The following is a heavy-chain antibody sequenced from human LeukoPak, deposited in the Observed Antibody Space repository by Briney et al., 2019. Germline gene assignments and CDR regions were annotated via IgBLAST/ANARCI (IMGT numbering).Heavy chain of an antibody. CDR3: ATTLAAAGTNWFDP. J-gene: IGHJ5*02. D-gene: IGHD6-13*01. V-gene: IGHV4-59*01. CDR1: GGSISSYY. Sequence: PSETLSLTCTVSGGSISSYYWSWIRQPPGKGLEWMGYIYYSGSTNYNPSLKSRVTISVDTSKNQFSLKLSSVTAADTAVYYCATTLAAAGTNWFDPWGQGTLVTVSS. CDR2: IYYSGST.